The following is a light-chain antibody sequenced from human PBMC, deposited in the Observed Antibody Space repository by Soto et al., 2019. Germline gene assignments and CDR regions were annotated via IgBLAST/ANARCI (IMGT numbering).Light chain of an antibody. J-gene: IGKJ1*01. CDR1: QSVSSN. CDR2: GAS. Sequence: EIVMTQSPATLSVSPGERATLSCRASQSVSSNLAWYQQKPGQAPRLLIYGASTRATGIPARFSGSGSGTEFTLTISSLHSEDFAVYYCQQYNNWPPERTFGQGTKVDI. CDR3: QQYNNWPPERT. V-gene: IGKV3-15*01.